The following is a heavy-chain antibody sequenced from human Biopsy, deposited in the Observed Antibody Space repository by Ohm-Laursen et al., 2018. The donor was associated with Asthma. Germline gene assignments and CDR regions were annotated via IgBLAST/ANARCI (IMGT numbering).Heavy chain of an antibody. J-gene: IGHJ6*02. D-gene: IGHD6-13*01. Sequence: SETLSLTCSLSSGSGGYMRSGNYYWGWIRQPPGKGLEWIGRIYYRGTTYYNPSLESRVTVYADTSKNQFSLKLPSVTAADTAVYYCVRGSSSWHHGPFHYYYGLDVWGQETTATVSS. CDR1: SGSGGYMRSGNYY. CDR3: VRGSSSWHHGPFHYYYGLDV. CDR2: IYYRGTT. V-gene: IGHV4-39*01.